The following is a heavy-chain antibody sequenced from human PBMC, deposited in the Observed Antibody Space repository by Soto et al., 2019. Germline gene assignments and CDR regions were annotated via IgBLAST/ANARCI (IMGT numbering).Heavy chain of an antibody. CDR1: GGSFSGFY. V-gene: IGHV4-34*01. Sequence: SETLSLTCAVYGGSFSGFYWSWIRQPPGKGLEWIGEINHSGSTNYNPSLKSRVTISVDTSKNQFSLKLSSVTAADTAVYYCARGVGREDYYYYYMDVWGKGTTVTVSS. CDR3: ARGVGREDYYYYYMDV. J-gene: IGHJ6*03. CDR2: INHSGST.